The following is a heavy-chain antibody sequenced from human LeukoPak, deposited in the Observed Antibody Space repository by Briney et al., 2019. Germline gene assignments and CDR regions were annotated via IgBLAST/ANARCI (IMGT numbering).Heavy chain of an antibody. CDR3: AKSIAAAGTNYFDY. Sequence: GGSLRLSCAVSGFTFSSYAMSWVRQAPGKGLEWVSAISGSGGSTYYADSVKGRFTISRDNSKNTLYLQMNSLRAEDTAVYYCAKSIAAAGTNYFDYWGQGTLVTVSS. V-gene: IGHV3-23*01. D-gene: IGHD6-13*01. CDR1: GFTFSSYA. J-gene: IGHJ4*02. CDR2: ISGSGGST.